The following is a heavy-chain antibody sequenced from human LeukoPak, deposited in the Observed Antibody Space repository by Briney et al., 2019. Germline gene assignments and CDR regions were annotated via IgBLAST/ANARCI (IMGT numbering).Heavy chain of an antibody. CDR3: AKDTFVELSYLHH. CDR2: ISGATYRT. D-gene: IGHD1-26*01. V-gene: IGHV3-23*01. Sequence: GGSLRLSCGASGLNFSGYAMSWVRQAPGKGLQWVSAISGATYRTYYADSVRGRFTISRDISKNTLYLQMNNLRAEDTAVYYCAKDTFVELSYLHHWGQGTLVTVSS. CDR1: GLNFSGYA. J-gene: IGHJ4*02.